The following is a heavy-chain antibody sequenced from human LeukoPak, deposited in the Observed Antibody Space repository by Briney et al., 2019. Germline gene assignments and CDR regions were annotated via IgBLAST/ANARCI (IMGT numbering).Heavy chain of an antibody. CDR1: GGSISSYY. D-gene: IGHD2-15*01. CDR3: AKVMSPRVAAGDEFDY. J-gene: IGHJ4*02. Sequence: PSETLSLTCTVSGGSISSYYWSWIRQPPGKGLEWIGYIYYSGSTNCNPSLKSRVTISLDTSKNQFSLKLTSVTAADTAVYYCAKVMSPRVAAGDEFDYWGQGTLVTVSS. CDR2: IYYSGST. V-gene: IGHV4-59*01.